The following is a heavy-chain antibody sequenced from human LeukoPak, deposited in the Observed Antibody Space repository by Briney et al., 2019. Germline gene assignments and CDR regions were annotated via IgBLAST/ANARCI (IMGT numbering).Heavy chain of an antibody. J-gene: IGHJ4*02. V-gene: IGHV3-30*02. Sequence: PGGSLRLSCAASGFTFSSYGMHWVRQAPGKGLEWVAFIWYDGSNKYYADSVQGRFTISRDNSKNTLYLHMSSLRAEDTAVYYCSYSSSWYSLFDYCGQGNLVTVSP. D-gene: IGHD6-13*01. CDR1: GFTFSSYG. CDR2: IWYDGSNK. CDR3: SYSSSWYSLFDY.